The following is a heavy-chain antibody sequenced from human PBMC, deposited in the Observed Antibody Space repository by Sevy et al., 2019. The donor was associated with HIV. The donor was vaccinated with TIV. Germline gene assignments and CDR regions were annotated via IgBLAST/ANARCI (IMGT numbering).Heavy chain of an antibody. CDR2: IYYSGST. CDR3: AGYLYGSSFPYFQH. CDR1: GGSISRYY. V-gene: IGHV4-59*01. D-gene: IGHD6-6*01. J-gene: IGHJ1*01. Sequence: SETLSLTCTVSGGSISRYYWSWIRQPPGKGLEWIGYIYYSGSTNYNPSLKGRVTISVDTSRNQFSLRPSSVTAADTAVYYCAGYLYGSSFPYFQHWGQGTLVTVSS.